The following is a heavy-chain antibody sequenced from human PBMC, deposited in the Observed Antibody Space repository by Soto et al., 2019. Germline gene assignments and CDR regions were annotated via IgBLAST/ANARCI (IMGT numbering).Heavy chain of an antibody. Sequence: SETLSLTCAVSGGSISSSNWWSWVRQPPGKGLEWIGEIYHSGSTNYNPSLKSRVTISVDKSKNQFSLKLSSVTAADTAVYYCARDRIRVGYNWNERYGMDVWGQGTTVTVSS. V-gene: IGHV4-4*02. J-gene: IGHJ6*02. D-gene: IGHD1-20*01. CDR1: GGSISSSNW. CDR3: ARDRIRVGYNWNERYGMDV. CDR2: IYHSGST.